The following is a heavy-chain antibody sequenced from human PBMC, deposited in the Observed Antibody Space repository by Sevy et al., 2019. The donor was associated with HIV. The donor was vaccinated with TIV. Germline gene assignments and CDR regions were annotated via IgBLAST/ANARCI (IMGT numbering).Heavy chain of an antibody. D-gene: IGHD6-6*01. Sequence: GGSLRLSCAASRFTFSTYPMHWVRQDPGKGLEWVAVISYDGSNKYYSDSAKGRFTVSRDNSKNTLYLQLNSLRVEDTAVYFCARGEYTSPTFDYWGQGTLVTVSS. CDR1: RFTFSTYP. CDR2: ISYDGSNK. CDR3: ARGEYTSPTFDY. J-gene: IGHJ4*02. V-gene: IGHV3-30-3*01.